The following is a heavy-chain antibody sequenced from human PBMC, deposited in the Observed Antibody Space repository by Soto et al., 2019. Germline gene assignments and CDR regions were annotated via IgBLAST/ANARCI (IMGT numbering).Heavy chain of an antibody. CDR2: INGAGSNT. CDR1: GFSFSSYW. J-gene: IGHJ4*02. Sequence: EVQLVESGGDLVQPGGSLRLSCVASGFSFSSYWIHWVRHFPGKGLVWVSRINGAGSNTDYADSVKGRFTISRDNTKNTLYLQMNSLRADDTAVYYCARDHFGGNTDYWGQGTLVTVSS. D-gene: IGHD2-15*01. CDR3: ARDHFGGNTDY. V-gene: IGHV3-74*01.